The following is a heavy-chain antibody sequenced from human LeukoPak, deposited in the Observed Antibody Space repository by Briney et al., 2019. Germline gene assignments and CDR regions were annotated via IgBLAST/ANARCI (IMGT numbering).Heavy chain of an antibody. V-gene: IGHV3-23*01. CDR1: GFTFSSYA. D-gene: IGHD3-3*01. CDR3: AKERFRALDP. CDR2: ISGSGDAR. J-gene: IGHJ5*02. Sequence: GGSLRLSCTGSGFTFSSYAMTWVRQAPGKGLEWVSTISGSGDARYYADSVKGRFTISRDNPINTLYLQMSSLRAEETALYYCAKERFRALDPWGQGTLVSVAS.